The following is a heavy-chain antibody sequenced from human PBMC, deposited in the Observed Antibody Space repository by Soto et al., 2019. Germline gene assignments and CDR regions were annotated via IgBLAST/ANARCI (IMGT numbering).Heavy chain of an antibody. CDR2: IDPSDSYT. D-gene: IGHD3-22*01. Sequence: GESLKISCKGSGYSFASNWIRWVRQMPGKGLEWMGRIDPSDSYTNYSPSFQGHVTISADKSISTAYLQWSSLKASDTAMYYCARAPHYYDSSGYFPFYYGMDVWGQGTTVTVSS. CDR3: ARAPHYYDSSGYFPFYYGMDV. J-gene: IGHJ6*02. V-gene: IGHV5-10-1*01. CDR1: GYSFASNW.